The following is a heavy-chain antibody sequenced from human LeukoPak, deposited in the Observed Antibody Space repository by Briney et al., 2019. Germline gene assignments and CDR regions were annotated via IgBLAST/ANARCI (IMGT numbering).Heavy chain of an antibody. J-gene: IGHJ4*02. D-gene: IGHD3-10*01. CDR2: ISGGDGSP. V-gene: IGHV3-23*01. CDR3: AKGESHPKYYFDY. CDR1: GCTFSTYA. Sequence: GGSLRLSCAASGCTFSTYAMRWVRQAPGKGLEWVSSISGGDGSPYYADSVKGRFTISRDNSKNTLYLQMNSLRAEDTAVYYCAKGESHPKYYFDYWGQGTLVTVSS.